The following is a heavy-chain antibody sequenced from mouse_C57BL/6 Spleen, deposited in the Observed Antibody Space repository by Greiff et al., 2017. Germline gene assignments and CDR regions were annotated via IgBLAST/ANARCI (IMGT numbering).Heavy chain of an antibody. Sequence: VMLVESGPGLVAPSQSLSITCTVSGFSLTSYAISWVRQPPGKGLEWLGVIWTGGGTNYNSALKSRLSISKDNSKSHVFLQMNSLQTDDTSRYYCARAYSNYNAMDYWGQGTSVTVSS. J-gene: IGHJ4*01. D-gene: IGHD2-5*01. CDR2: IWTGGGT. V-gene: IGHV2-9-1*01. CDR1: GFSLTSYA. CDR3: ARAYSNYNAMDY.